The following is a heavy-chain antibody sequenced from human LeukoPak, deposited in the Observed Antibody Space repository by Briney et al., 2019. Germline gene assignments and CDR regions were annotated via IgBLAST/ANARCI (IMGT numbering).Heavy chain of an antibody. J-gene: IGHJ4*02. Sequence: SETLSLTCTVSGGSISSYYWSWIRQPPGKGLEWIGYIYYSGSTNYNPSLKSRVTISVDTSKNQFSLKLSSVTAADTAVYYCARNYFGVVILFDYWGQGTLVTVSS. CDR3: ARNYFGVVILFDY. V-gene: IGHV4-59*12. CDR1: GGSISSYY. D-gene: IGHD3-3*01. CDR2: IYYSGST.